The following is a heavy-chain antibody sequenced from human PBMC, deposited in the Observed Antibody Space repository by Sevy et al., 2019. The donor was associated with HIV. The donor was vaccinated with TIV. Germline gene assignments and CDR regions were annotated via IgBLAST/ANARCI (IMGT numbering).Heavy chain of an antibody. CDR1: GFSFSSYS. CDR3: ATGPPDGSYDYFDY. V-gene: IGHV3-21*06. Sequence: GGSLRLSCAASGFSFSSYSMNWVCQAPGKGLESVSAISGLSNYIYYAESLKGRFIISRDNAKNTMYLQMDSLRAGDTAVYYCATGPPDGSYDYFDYWGQGALVTVSS. J-gene: IGHJ4*02. D-gene: IGHD1-26*01. CDR2: ISGLSNYI.